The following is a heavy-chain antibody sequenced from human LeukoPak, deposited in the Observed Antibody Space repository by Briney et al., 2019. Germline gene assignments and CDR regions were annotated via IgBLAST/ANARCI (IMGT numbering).Heavy chain of an antibody. J-gene: IGHJ3*02. Sequence: PSETLSLTCAVYGGSFSGYYWSWIRQPPGKGLEWIGEINHSGSTNYNPSLKGQVTISVDTSKNQFSLKLSSVTAADTAVYYCARGSGSAIWGQGTMVTVSS. CDR1: GGSFSGYY. V-gene: IGHV4-34*01. D-gene: IGHD1-26*01. CDR3: ARGSGSAI. CDR2: INHSGST.